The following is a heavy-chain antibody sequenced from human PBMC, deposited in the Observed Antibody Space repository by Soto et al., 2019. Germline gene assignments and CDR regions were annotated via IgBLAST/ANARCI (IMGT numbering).Heavy chain of an antibody. CDR2: IYYSGST. J-gene: IGHJ5*02. Sequence: SETLSLTCTVSGGSISSSSYYWGWIRQPPGKGLEWIGSIYYSGSTYYNPSLKSRVTISVDTSKNQFSLKLSSVTAADTAVYYCARHLRRYYGSGHHNWFDPWGQGTLVTVSS. V-gene: IGHV4-39*01. CDR1: GGSISSSSYY. D-gene: IGHD3-10*01. CDR3: ARHLRRYYGSGHHNWFDP.